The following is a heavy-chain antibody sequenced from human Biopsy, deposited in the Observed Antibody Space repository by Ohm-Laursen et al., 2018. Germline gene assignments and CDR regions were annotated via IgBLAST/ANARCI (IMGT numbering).Heavy chain of an antibody. V-gene: IGHV1-8*01. J-gene: IGHJ6*02. CDR1: GYTFNTYD. D-gene: IGHD3-16*01. Sequence: ALVKVSCNASGYTFNTYDINWVRQAAGQGPEWMGWMNPNSGNTGFAQKFQGRITMTRSTSITTAYMELTNLRSEDTAVYYCAREGAFGDTDAYYGLDVWGLGTTVTVSS. CDR2: MNPNSGNT. CDR3: AREGAFGDTDAYYGLDV.